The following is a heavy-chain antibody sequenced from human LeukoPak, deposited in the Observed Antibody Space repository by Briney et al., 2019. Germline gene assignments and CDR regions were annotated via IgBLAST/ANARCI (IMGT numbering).Heavy chain of an antibody. Sequence: GGSLRLSCAASGFTFSSYSINWVRQAPGKGLEWVSSISSSSSYIYYADSVKGRFTISRDNAKNSLYLQMNSLRAEDTAVYYCARAVWDSSGHLFDYWGQGTLVTVSS. D-gene: IGHD3-22*01. CDR1: GFTFSSYS. V-gene: IGHV3-21*01. CDR3: ARAVWDSSGHLFDY. CDR2: ISSSSSYI. J-gene: IGHJ4*02.